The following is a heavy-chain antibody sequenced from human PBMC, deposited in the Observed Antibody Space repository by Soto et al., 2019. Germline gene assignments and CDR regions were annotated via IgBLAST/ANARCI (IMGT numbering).Heavy chain of an antibody. CDR1: GFTVSSSS. CDR3: ARDDSFLGAPFHY. Sequence: GGSLRLSCVASGFTVSSSSMSWVRQAPGKGLEWVSLIYADGATYYGDSVKGRFTISRDTSENTLSLQMTSLRADDTAVYYCARDDSFLGAPFHYWGQGTLVTVSS. J-gene: IGHJ4*02. V-gene: IGHV3-53*01. D-gene: IGHD3-16*01. CDR2: IYADGAT.